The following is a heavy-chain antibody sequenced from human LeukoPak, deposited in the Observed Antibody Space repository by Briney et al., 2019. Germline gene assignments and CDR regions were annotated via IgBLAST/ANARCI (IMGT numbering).Heavy chain of an antibody. J-gene: IGHJ4*02. D-gene: IGHD4-17*01. Sequence: SETLSLTCAVYGGSFSGYYWSWIRQPPGKGLEWIGEINHSGSTNYNPSLKSRVTISVDTSKNQFSLKLSSVTAADTAVYYCARWRSDGEPFDYWGQGTLVTVSS. CDR2: INHSGST. V-gene: IGHV4-34*01. CDR1: GGSFSGYY. CDR3: ARWRSDGEPFDY.